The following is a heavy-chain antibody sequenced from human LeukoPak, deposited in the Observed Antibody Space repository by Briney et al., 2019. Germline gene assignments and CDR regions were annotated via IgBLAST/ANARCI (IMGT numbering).Heavy chain of an antibody. V-gene: IGHV3-30*02. Sequence: PGGSLRLSCAASGFTFSSYGMHWVRQAPGKGLEWVAFIRYDGSNKYYADLVKGRFTISRDNSKNTLYLQMNSLRAEDTAVYYCAKGGRGYSYGSFDYWGQGTLVTVSS. CDR2: IRYDGSNK. D-gene: IGHD5-18*01. CDR3: AKGGRGYSYGSFDY. CDR1: GFTFSSYG. J-gene: IGHJ4*02.